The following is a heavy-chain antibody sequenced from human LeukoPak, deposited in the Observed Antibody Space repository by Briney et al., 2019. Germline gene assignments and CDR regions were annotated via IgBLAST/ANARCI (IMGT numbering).Heavy chain of an antibody. CDR3: AKGQNMITLTEYYFDY. J-gene: IGHJ4*02. Sequence: GGSLRLSCAASGFTFSSYAMSWVRQAPGKGLEWVSAISGSGGGTYYADSVKGRFTISRDNSKNTLYLQMNSLRAEDTAVYYCAKGQNMITLTEYYFDYWGQGTLVTVSS. V-gene: IGHV3-23*01. D-gene: IGHD3-16*01. CDR1: GFTFSSYA. CDR2: ISGSGGGT.